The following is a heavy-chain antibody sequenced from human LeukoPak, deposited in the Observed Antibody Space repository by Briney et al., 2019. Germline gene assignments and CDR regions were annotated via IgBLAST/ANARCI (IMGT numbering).Heavy chain of an antibody. J-gene: IGHJ5*02. CDR2: INHSGST. Sequence: SETLSLTCAVYGGSFSGYYWSRIRQPPGKGMEWIGEINHSGSTNYNPSLKSRATISVDTSKNQFSLKLSSVTAADTAVYYCARVWSSSWAAWFDPWGQGTLVTVSS. V-gene: IGHV4-34*01. D-gene: IGHD6-13*01. CDR1: GGSFSGYY. CDR3: ARVWSSSWAAWFDP.